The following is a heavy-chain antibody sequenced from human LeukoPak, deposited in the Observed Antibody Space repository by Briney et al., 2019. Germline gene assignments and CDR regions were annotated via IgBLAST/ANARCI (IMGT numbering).Heavy chain of an antibody. CDR1: ASTFTCNN. CDR2: INPNSGGT. CDR3: ARRHGVSLAGVLFDY. J-gene: IGHJ4*02. Sequence: GASVKVSCKASASTFTCNNMHWMRQAPGQGLEWMGWINPNSGGTNYGQKFQGRVTMTRDTSISTAYMELSRLRDKDTDVYYCARRHGVSLAGVLFDYWGQGTLVTVSS. V-gene: IGHV1-2*02. D-gene: IGHD5/OR15-5a*01.